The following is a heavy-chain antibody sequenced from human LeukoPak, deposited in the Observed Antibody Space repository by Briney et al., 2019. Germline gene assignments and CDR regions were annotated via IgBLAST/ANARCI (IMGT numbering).Heavy chain of an antibody. CDR2: IYHSGST. J-gene: IGHJ5*02. Sequence: SETLSLTCTVSGYSISSGYYWGWIRQPPGKGLEWIGSIYHSGSTYYNPSLKSRVTISVDTSKNQFSLKLSSVTAADTAVYHCARVSSRDSRFDPWGQGTLVTVSS. V-gene: IGHV4-38-2*02. D-gene: IGHD5-24*01. CDR3: ARVSSRDSRFDP. CDR1: GYSISSGYY.